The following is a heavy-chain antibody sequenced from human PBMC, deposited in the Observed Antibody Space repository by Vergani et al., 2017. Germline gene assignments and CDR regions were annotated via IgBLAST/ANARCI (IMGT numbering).Heavy chain of an antibody. CDR3: ARVNTETNGHLYYYYYMDV. CDR1: GGSFTSYH. J-gene: IGHJ6*03. Sequence: QVQLQQWGGGLLKPSETLSLTCVVNGGSFTSYHWTWICHSPGEGLEWVGDIDHTGRPDYNPSLKSRLNMSVDKSRNQFYLTLNSVTATDTAIYFCARVNTETNGHLYYYYYMDVWGQGTAVTVS. D-gene: IGHD4-11*01. CDR2: IDHTGRP. V-gene: IGHV4-34*01.